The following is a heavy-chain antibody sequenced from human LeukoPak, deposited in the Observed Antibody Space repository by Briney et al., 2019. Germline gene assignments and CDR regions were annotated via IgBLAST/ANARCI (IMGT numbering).Heavy chain of an antibody. V-gene: IGHV4-39*07. J-gene: IGHJ5*02. CDR2: IYYSGST. D-gene: IGHD3-10*01. CDR3: ARIYGSGSYYPYVSRAHTYNWFDP. Sequence: SETLSLTCTVSGGSIGSSSYYWGWLRQPPGKGLAWLGSIYYSGSTNYNPSLKSRVTISVDTSKNQFSLKLSSVTAADTAVYYCARIYGSGSYYPYVSRAHTYNWFDPWGQGTLVTVSS. CDR1: GGSIGSSSYY.